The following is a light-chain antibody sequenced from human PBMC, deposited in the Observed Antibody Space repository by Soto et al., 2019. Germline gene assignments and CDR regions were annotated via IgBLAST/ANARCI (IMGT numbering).Light chain of an antibody. Sequence: IVLTQSPGTLSLSPGERATLSCRASQSVSSSYLAWYQQKPGQAARLLIYGASSRATGIPDRFSGSGSGTDFTLTISRLEPEDFAVYYCQQYGSSPPTFGEGTKVDIK. CDR1: QSVSSSY. CDR3: QQYGSSPPT. J-gene: IGKJ1*01. CDR2: GAS. V-gene: IGKV3-20*01.